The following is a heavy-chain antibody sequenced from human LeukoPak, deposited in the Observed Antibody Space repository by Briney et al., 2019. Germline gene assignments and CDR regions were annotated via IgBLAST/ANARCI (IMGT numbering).Heavy chain of an antibody. Sequence: ASVKVSCKASGYSFTSYGISWVRQAPGQGLEWMGWISAYNGNTNYAQKLQGRVTMTTDPSRSTAYMELRSLRSDDTAVYYCARVGGSGSYYVSDYWGQGTLVTVSS. CDR1: GYSFTSYG. D-gene: IGHD1-26*01. CDR2: ISAYNGNT. V-gene: IGHV1-18*01. J-gene: IGHJ4*02. CDR3: ARVGGSGSYYVSDY.